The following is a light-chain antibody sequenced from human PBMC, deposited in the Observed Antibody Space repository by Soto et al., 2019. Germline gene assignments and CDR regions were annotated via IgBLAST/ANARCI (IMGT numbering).Light chain of an antibody. CDR1: QVISSW. CDR2: KAS. Sequence: DIQMTQSPSSVSASVGDTVTITCRASQVISSWLAWYQHKPGRAPKLLIYKASNLQPGVPSRFSGSGSEADYTFTLTVSSLQPEDFATYYCQQSYSNPTWTFGQGTKVDI. V-gene: IGKV1-12*01. J-gene: IGKJ1*01. CDR3: QQSYSNPTWT.